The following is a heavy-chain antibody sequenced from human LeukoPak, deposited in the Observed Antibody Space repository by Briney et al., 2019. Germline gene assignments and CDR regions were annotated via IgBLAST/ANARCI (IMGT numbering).Heavy chain of an antibody. V-gene: IGHV3-23*01. CDR1: GFTFSSYA. CDR2: ISGSGGST. CDR3: AKYGCSGGSCYSKFDY. Sequence: PGGSLRLSCAASGFTFSSYAMSWVRQAPGKGLEWVPAISGSGGSTYYADSVKGRFTISRDNSKNTLYLQMNSLRAEDTAVYYCAKYGCSGGSCYSKFDYWGQGTLVTVSS. D-gene: IGHD2-15*01. J-gene: IGHJ4*02.